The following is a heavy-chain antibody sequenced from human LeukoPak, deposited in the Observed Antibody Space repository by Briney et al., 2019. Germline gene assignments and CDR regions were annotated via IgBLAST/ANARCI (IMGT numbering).Heavy chain of an antibody. V-gene: IGHV1-24*01. CDR3: ARDWAVAKGPGFDP. CDR1: GYTLTELS. D-gene: IGHD6-19*01. CDR2: FDPEDGET. J-gene: IGHJ5*02. Sequence: ASVKVSCKVSGYTLTELSMHWVRQAPGKGLEWMGGFDPEDGETIYAQKFQGRVTMTEDTSTDTAYMELSSLRSEDTAVYYCARDWAVAKGPGFDPWGQGTLVTVSS.